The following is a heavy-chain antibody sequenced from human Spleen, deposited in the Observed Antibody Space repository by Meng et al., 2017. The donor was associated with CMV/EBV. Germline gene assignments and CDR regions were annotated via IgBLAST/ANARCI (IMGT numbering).Heavy chain of an antibody. J-gene: IGHJ6*02. CDR3: AGFGVTITNGLDV. V-gene: IGHV3-21*01. CDR1: GFTFSAFS. CDR2: ISTTSSYI. D-gene: IGHD3-3*01. Sequence: GGSLRLSCAASGFTFSAFSMNWVRQAPGKGLEWVSSISTTSSYIYYADSLKGRFTISRDNGKNTLYLHISSLRVEDTPVYYCAGFGVTITNGLDVWGQGTTVTVSS.